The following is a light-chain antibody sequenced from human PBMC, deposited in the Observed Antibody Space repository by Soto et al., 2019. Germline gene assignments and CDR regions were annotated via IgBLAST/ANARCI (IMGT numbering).Light chain of an antibody. Sequence: EIVMTQSPATLSVSPGERATLSCRASQSVSSNLAWYQQKPRQAPRLLIYGASTRATGIPARFSGSGSGTEFTLIISSLQAEDFALYYCQQYNNWPVWTFGQGTKVEIK. V-gene: IGKV3-15*01. CDR3: QQYNNWPVWT. CDR2: GAS. J-gene: IGKJ1*01. CDR1: QSVSSN.